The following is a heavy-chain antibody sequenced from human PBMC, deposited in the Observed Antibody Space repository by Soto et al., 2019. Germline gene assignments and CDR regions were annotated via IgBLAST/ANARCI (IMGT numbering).Heavy chain of an antibody. CDR1: GFTFSSYS. J-gene: IGHJ6*02. CDR3: ARARPYYGMDV. CDR2: ISSSSSTI. V-gene: IGHV3-48*04. Sequence: EVQLVESGGGLVQPGGSLRLSCAASGFTFSSYSMNWVRQAPGKGLEWVSYISSSSSTIYYADSVKGRFTISRDNAKNSLYLQMNSLRAEDTAVYYCARARPYYGMDVWGQGTTVTVSS.